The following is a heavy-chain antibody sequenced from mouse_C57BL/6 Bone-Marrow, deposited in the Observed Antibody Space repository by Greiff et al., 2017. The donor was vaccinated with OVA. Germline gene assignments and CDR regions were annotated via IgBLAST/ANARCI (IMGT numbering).Heavy chain of an antibody. J-gene: IGHJ4*01. V-gene: IGHV5-6*01. Sequence: DVQLVESGGDLVKPGGSLKLSCAASGFTFSSYGMSWVRQTPDKRLEWVATISSGGSYTYYPDSVKGRFTISRDNAKNTLYLQMSSLKSEDTAMYYCARHRGLYAMDYWGQGTSVTVSS. CDR2: ISSGGSYT. D-gene: IGHD3-1*01. CDR3: ARHRGLYAMDY. CDR1: GFTFSSYG.